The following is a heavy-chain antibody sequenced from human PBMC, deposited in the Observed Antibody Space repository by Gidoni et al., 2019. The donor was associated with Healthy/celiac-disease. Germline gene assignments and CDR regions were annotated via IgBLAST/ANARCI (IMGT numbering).Heavy chain of an antibody. CDR1: GFNLSSTY. V-gene: IGHV3-53*01. J-gene: IGHJ6*02. Sequence: EVQLVESGRCLIQPGGSLRLPCAAPGFNLSSTYMHCVPQAPGEGRERVSVIYSGGSTYYADSVKGRFTISRDNSKNTLYLQMNSLRAEDTAVYYCARVDDYYDSSGYYPALGYGMDVWGQGTTVTVSS. CDR2: IYSGGST. CDR3: ARVDDYYDSSGYYPALGYGMDV. D-gene: IGHD3-22*01.